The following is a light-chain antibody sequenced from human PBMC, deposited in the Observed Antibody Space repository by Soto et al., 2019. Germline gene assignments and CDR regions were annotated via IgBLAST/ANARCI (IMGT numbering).Light chain of an antibody. J-gene: IGKJ1*01. V-gene: IGKV3-20*01. CDR1: QSFSSTF. Sequence: EILLTQSPDSLSLSPGDRATLSCRASQSFSSTFFAWYQQKPGQAPRLLIYGASSRATGIPDRFSGSGSGTDFTLTISRLERQDFAVYCCQQYASSVTFGQGTKVEIK. CDR3: QQYASSVT. CDR2: GAS.